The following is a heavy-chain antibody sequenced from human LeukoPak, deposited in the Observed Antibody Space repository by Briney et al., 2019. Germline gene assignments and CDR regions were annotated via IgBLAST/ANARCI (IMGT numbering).Heavy chain of an antibody. J-gene: IGHJ6*02. CDR2: INHSGST. Sequence: SETLSLTCAVYGGSFSGYYWSWIRQPPGKGLEWVGEINHSGSTNYNPSLKSRVTISVDTSKNQFSLKLSSVTAADTAVYYCARGKWYSSSWRGMDVWGQGTTVTVSS. V-gene: IGHV4-34*01. CDR3: ARGKWYSSSWRGMDV. D-gene: IGHD6-13*01. CDR1: GGSFSGYY.